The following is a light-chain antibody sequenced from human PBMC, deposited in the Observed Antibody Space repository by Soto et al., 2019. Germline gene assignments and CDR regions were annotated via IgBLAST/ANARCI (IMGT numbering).Light chain of an antibody. V-gene: IGKV3-20*01. Sequence: EVLLTESPGSLCLSRRERPSRSCRASQSVSSSYLAWYQQKPGQAPRLLIYGASSRATGIPDRFSGSGSGTDFTLTISRLEPEDFAVYYCQQYGSSPNTFGQGTRLEIK. J-gene: IGKJ5*01. CDR3: QQYGSSPNT. CDR2: GAS. CDR1: QSVSSSY.